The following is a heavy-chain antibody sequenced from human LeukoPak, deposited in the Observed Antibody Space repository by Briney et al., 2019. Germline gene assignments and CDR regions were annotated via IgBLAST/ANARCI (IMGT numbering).Heavy chain of an antibody. CDR2: IYYSGST. CDR1: GGSISSSSYY. D-gene: IGHD6-13*01. Sequence: SETLSLTCTVSGGSISSSSYYWGWIRQPPGKGLEWIGSIYYSGSTNYNPSLKSRVTISVDTSKNQFSLKLSSVTAADTAVYYCARDSGRYTRYSSSWYDYWGQGTLVTVSS. V-gene: IGHV4-39*07. J-gene: IGHJ4*02. CDR3: ARDSGRYTRYSSSWYDY.